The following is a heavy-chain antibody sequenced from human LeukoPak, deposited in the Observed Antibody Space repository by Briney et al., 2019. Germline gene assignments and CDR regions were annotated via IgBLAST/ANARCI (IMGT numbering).Heavy chain of an antibody. Sequence: GASVNVSCKASGGTFSSYAITWVRQAPGQGLEWMGGIIPLFGTRNYAQKFQGRVTITADESTSTAYMELSSLRSEDTAVYYCARDLSSGWYYFDYWGQGTLVTVSS. D-gene: IGHD6-19*01. V-gene: IGHV1-69*13. CDR2: IIPLFGTR. CDR1: GGTFSSYA. CDR3: ARDLSSGWYYFDY. J-gene: IGHJ4*02.